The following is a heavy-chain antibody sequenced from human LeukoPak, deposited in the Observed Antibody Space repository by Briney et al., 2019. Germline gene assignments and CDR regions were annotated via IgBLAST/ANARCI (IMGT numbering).Heavy chain of an antibody. CDR1: GFTFDGYA. V-gene: IGHV3-9*01. CDR3: ARAIKSPIVVVPAAMLGFRSGWSRNWFDP. D-gene: IGHD2-2*01. Sequence: GRSLRLSCAASGFTFDGYAMHWVRQAPGKGLEWVSGISWNSGSIGYADSVKGRFTISRDNAKNSLYLQMNSLRAEDTAVYYCARAIKSPIVVVPAAMLGFRSGWSRNWFDPWGQGTLVTVSS. J-gene: IGHJ5*02. CDR2: ISWNSGSI.